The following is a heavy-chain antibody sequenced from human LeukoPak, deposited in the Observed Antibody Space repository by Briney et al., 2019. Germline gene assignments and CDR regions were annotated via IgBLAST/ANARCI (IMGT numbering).Heavy chain of an antibody. V-gene: IGHV1-69*06. D-gene: IGHD5-24*01. J-gene: IGHJ6*03. CDR1: GGTFSSYA. CDR2: IIPIFGTA. CDR3: ARDGYRDYYYMDV. Sequence: SVKVSCKASGGTFSSYAISWVRQAPGQGLEWMGGIIPIFGTANYAQKFQGRVTITADKSTSTAYMELSSLRSEDTAVYYCARDGYRDYYYMDVWGKGTTATVSS.